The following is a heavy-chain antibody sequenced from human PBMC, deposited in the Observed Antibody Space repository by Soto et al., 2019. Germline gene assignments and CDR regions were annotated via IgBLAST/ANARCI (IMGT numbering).Heavy chain of an antibody. V-gene: IGHV3-9*01. D-gene: IGHD3-10*01. CDR3: ARGSRDSYPGSRIFDL. J-gene: IGHJ4*02. Sequence: GGSLRLSCAASGFTFDDYAMHWVRQGPGKGLEWVSGISWNSDMITYADSVKGRFTVSRDNAKNSLDLEMNSLRVEDTALYYCARGSRDSYPGSRIFDLWGRGTRVTVSS. CDR1: GFTFDDYA. CDR2: ISWNSDMI.